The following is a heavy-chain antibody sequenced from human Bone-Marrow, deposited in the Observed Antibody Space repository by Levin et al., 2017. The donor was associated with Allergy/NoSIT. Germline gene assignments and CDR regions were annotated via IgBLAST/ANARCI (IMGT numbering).Heavy chain of an antibody. D-gene: IGHD3-9*01. CDR1: GYTFITYD. CDR3: ARNLPLTGDFDF. J-gene: IGHJ4*02. Sequence: ASVKVSCKASGYTFITYDINWVRQATGQGLEWLGWMNPSSGATGYSWNFQGRVTMTRDTSISTAFMELSGLNSEDTAVYYCARNLPLTGDFDFWGQGTLVTVSS. V-gene: IGHV1-8*01. CDR2: MNPSSGAT.